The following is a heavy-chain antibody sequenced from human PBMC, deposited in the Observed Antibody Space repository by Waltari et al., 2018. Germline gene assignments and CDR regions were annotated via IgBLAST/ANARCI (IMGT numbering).Heavy chain of an antibody. Sequence: EVQLVESGGGLIQPGGSLRLSCAASGFTVSSNYMSWVRQAPGKGLEWVSVIYSGGSTYYADSVKGRFTISRDNSKNTLYLQMNSLRAEDTAVYYCARNAIVVVSGYFDYWGQGTLVTVSS. CDR1: GFTVSSNY. D-gene: IGHD3-22*01. V-gene: IGHV3-53*01. CDR2: IYSGGST. J-gene: IGHJ4*02. CDR3: ARNAIVVVSGYFDY.